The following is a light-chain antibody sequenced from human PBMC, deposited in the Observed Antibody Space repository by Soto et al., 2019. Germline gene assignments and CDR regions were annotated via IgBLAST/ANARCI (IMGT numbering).Light chain of an antibody. Sequence: DIQMTQSPSTLSASVGDRVTITCRASQNINNWLAWYQQKPGKAPNLLIYEASSLESGVPSRFGGSRSGIEFTLTISSLQPEDFATYYCQQYNSYSWTFGQGTKVDIK. V-gene: IGKV1-5*03. CDR3: QQYNSYSWT. CDR1: QNINNW. J-gene: IGKJ1*01. CDR2: EAS.